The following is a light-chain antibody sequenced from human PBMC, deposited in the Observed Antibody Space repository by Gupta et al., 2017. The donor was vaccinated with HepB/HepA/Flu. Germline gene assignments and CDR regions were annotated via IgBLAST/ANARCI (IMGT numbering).Light chain of an antibody. V-gene: IGKV3-20*01. J-gene: IGKJ1*01. CDR1: QNVLNNY. Sequence: VLTQSPGTLSLSPGERATLSCRASQNVLNNYLAWYQQKPGQAPKLLLYVASSRATGIPDRLSGSGSGTDFTLTISRLNPEDTAVYYSQQYGNSPRTFGQGTKVEIK. CDR2: VAS. CDR3: QQYGNSPRT.